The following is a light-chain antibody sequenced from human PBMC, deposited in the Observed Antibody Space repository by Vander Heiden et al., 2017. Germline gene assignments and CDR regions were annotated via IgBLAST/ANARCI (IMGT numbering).Light chain of an antibody. CDR1: QSISSY. V-gene: IGKV1-39*01. CDR2: AAS. J-gene: IGKJ4*01. CDR3: HQSSSTPPS. Sequence: DNQMTQSPSSLSASVGDRVTITCRASQSISSYLNWYQQKPGKAPKLLIYAASSLQSGVPSRFSGSGSGRDFTLTISRLQPEDFATYYCHQSSSTPPSFGGGTKVEIK.